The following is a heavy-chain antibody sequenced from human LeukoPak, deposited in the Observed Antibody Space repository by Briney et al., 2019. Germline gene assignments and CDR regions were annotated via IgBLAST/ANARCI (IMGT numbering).Heavy chain of an antibody. V-gene: IGHV4-61*02. D-gene: IGHD3-10*01. CDR1: GGSISSGSYY. Sequence: SQTLSLTCTVSGGSISSGSYYWSWIRQPAGKGLEWIGRIYTSGSTNYNPSLKSRVTISVDTSKNQFSLKLSSVTAADTAVYYCAREAYYYYGSGSAFDYWGQGTLVTASS. CDR2: IYTSGST. CDR3: AREAYYYYGSGSAFDY. J-gene: IGHJ4*02.